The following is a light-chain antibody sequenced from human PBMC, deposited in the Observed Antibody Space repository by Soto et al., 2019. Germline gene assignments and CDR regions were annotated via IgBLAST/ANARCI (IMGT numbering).Light chain of an antibody. CDR3: AAWDDSLSGLYV. CDR1: SSNIGKNN. Sequence: QSVLTQPPSASGTPGQRVTISCSGSSSNIGKNNVYWYQQLPGTTPQLLIYRNNQRPSGVPDRFSASKSGTSASLAISGLRSEDEADYYCAAWDDSLSGLYVFVTGTKVTLL. V-gene: IGLV1-47*01. CDR2: RNN. J-gene: IGLJ1*01.